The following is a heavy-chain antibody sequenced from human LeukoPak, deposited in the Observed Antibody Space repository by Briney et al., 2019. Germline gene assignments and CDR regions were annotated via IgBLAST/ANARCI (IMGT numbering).Heavy chain of an antibody. Sequence: GGSLRLSCAASGFTFSSYSMNWVRQAPGKGLEWVSSISSSSSYIYYADSVKGRFTISRDNAKNSLYLQMNSLRAEDTAVYYCARDLGGGVWFGELLSEGAYYYYMDVWGKGTTVTVSS. CDR1: GFTFSSYS. J-gene: IGHJ6*03. CDR3: ARDLGGGVWFGELLSEGAYYYYMDV. D-gene: IGHD3-10*01. V-gene: IGHV3-21*01. CDR2: ISSSSSYI.